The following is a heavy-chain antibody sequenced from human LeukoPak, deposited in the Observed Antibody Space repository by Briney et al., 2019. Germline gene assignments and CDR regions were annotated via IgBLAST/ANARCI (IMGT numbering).Heavy chain of an antibody. Sequence: PGGSLRLSCAASAFTFSTYWMTWVRQAPGKGLEWVANIKPDGSDKYYMDSVKGRFTISRDNGRNLLYLQMNSLRAEDTAVYYCATYSSSIHSNDYWGQGTLVGVSS. V-gene: IGHV3-7*01. CDR1: AFTFSTYW. CDR3: ATYSSSIHSNDY. J-gene: IGHJ4*02. CDR2: IKPDGSDK. D-gene: IGHD3-22*01.